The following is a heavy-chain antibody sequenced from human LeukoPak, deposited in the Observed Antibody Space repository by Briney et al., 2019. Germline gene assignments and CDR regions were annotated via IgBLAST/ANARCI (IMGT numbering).Heavy chain of an antibody. CDR1: GGTFSSYA. CDR3: ARTLADWVRFDY. V-gene: IGHV1-69*13. CDR2: IIPIFGTA. J-gene: IGHJ4*02. D-gene: IGHD3/OR15-3a*01. Sequence: ASVKVSCKASGGTFSSYAISWVRQAPGQGLEWMGGIIPIFGTANYAQKFQGRVTITADESTSTAYMELSSLRSEDTAVYYCARTLADWVRFDYWGQGTLVTVSS.